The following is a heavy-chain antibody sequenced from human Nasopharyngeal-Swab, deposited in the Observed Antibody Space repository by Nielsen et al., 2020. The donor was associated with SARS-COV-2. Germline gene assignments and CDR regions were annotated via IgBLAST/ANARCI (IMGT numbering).Heavy chain of an antibody. V-gene: IGHV3-49*01. J-gene: IGHJ4*02. CDR3: ARSQEGGYYDFWSGYYTPFDY. CDR1: GFTFGDYA. D-gene: IGHD3-3*01. CDR2: IRSKTYGGAP. Sequence: GESLKISCTTSGFTFGDYAMSWFRQAPGKGLEWVGFIRSKTYGGAPEYAASVKGRFTISRDGAESIAYLQMNSLRAEDTAVYYCARSQEGGYYDFWSGYYTPFDYWGQGTLVTVSS.